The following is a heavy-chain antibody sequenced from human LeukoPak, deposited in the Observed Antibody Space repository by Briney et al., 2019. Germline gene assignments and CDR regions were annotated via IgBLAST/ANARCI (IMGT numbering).Heavy chain of an antibody. CDR2: IYYSGST. V-gene: IGHV4-39*01. D-gene: IGHD3-10*01. J-gene: IGHJ1*01. Sequence: PSETLSLTCTVSGGPISRSSYHWGWIRQTPGKRPEWIGSIYYSGSTYSNPYLKSRVTISVDTSKNQFSLKLSSVTAADTAVYYCVRQGAMVRGQGDGYFQHWGQGTLVTVSS. CDR1: GGPISRSSYH. CDR3: VRQGAMVRGQGDGYFQH.